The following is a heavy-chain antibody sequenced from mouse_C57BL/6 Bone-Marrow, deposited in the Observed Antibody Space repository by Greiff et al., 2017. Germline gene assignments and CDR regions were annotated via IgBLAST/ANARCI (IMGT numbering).Heavy chain of an antibody. Sequence: VQLQQPGAELVKPGASVKLSCKASGYTFTSYWMHWVKQRPGQGLEWIGMIHPNSGSTNYNEKFKSKATLTVDKSASPAYMQISSLTSEDSAVYDCARIYSYCGSYYVDYWGQGTTLTVSS. CDR1: GYTFTSYW. D-gene: IGHD1-1*01. J-gene: IGHJ2*01. V-gene: IGHV1-64*01. CDR3: ARIYSYCGSYYVDY. CDR2: IHPNSGST.